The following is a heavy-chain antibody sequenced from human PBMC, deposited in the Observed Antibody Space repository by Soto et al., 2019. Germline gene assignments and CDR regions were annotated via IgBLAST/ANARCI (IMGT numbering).Heavy chain of an antibody. J-gene: IGHJ6*02. CDR2: INGDGSRS. CDR1: GFTFSDYW. CDR3: ARGIRGKYGMDV. D-gene: IGHD3-10*01. Sequence: EVQLVESGGGLVQPGGSLRLSCATSGFTFSDYWMHWVRQAPGKGLVWVSRINGDGSRSDYADSVKGRFTIYRDNAENTVYLQINSLSAEDTAVYFCARGIRGKYGMDVWGHGTTITVSS. V-gene: IGHV3-74*01.